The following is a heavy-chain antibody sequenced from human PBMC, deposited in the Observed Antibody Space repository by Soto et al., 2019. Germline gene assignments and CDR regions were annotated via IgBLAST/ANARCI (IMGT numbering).Heavy chain of an antibody. J-gene: IGHJ5*02. D-gene: IGHD2-2*01. V-gene: IGHV3-30*18. CDR2: ISYDGSNK. CDR1: GFTFSSYG. Sequence: QVQLVESGGGVVQPGRSLRLSCAASGFTFSSYGMHWVRQAPGKGLEWVAVISYDGSNKYYADSVKGRFTISRDNSKNTLFLQMNSLRAGDVVLFYCEKEGGYCSSTGCYFWFGELSGPNWSAPWGQGTLVTVSS. CDR3: EKEGGYCSSTGCYFWFGELSGPNWSAP.